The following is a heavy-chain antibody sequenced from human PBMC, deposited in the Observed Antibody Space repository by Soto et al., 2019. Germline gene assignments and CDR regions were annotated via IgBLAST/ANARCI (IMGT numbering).Heavy chain of an antibody. J-gene: IGHJ4*02. D-gene: IGHD4-17*01. V-gene: IGHV3-23*01. Sequence: VSLRLSCAASGVTFSSYAMSWVRQAPGKGLEWVSAMSGSGGSTDYADSVKGRFTISRDNSKNTLYLQMNGLRAEDTGVYYCAKGGRGDGDDDLRGDYWGQGTLVTACS. CDR3: AKGGRGDGDDDLRGDY. CDR1: GVTFSSYA. CDR2: MSGSGGST.